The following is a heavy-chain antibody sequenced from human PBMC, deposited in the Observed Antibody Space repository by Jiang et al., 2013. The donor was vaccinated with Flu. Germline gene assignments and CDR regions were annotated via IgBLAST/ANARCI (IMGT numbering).Heavy chain of an antibody. CDR3: ARDVYADYGGWYFDL. J-gene: IGHJ2*01. D-gene: IGHD4-23*01. Sequence: LKPSETLSLTCTVSGDSVSSDSYYWSWIRQPPGKGLELIGFIYYTGSTEYNPSLKSRVTISLDTSKNQFPLKMSSVTAADTAVYYCARDVYADYGGWYFDLWGRGTLVTVSS. CDR2: IYYTGST. V-gene: IGHV4-61*01. CDR1: GDSVSSDSYY.